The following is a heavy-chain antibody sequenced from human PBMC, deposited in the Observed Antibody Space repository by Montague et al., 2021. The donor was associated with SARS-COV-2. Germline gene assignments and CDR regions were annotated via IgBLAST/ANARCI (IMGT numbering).Heavy chain of an antibody. J-gene: IGHJ3*01. Sequence: SETLSLTCVVSGGSITRYYWSWIRQPPGKGLEWIAYVHNSGTTSXXPSLNSRVLISVDPSKKQFSLRLTSVTAADTAVYYCERGGGDSSSWFDEFEVWGRGTMVTVSS. D-gene: IGHD6-13*01. CDR2: VHNSGTT. V-gene: IGHV4-59*01. CDR1: GGSITRYY. CDR3: ERGGGDSSSWFDEFEV.